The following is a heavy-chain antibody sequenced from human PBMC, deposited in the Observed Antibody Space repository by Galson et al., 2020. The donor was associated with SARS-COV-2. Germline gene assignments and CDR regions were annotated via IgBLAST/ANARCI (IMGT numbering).Heavy chain of an antibody. Sequence: GESLKISCAASGFSFSDRYMDWVRQAPGKGLEWVGRIRSKARSYITEYAASVKGRFTISRDDSKNSLYVQMNSLKSEDTAVYYCARVNGDFYSFDYWGQGTLVTVSS. CDR1: GFSFSDRY. J-gene: IGHJ4*02. V-gene: IGHV3-72*01. CDR2: IRSKARSYIT. CDR3: ARVNGDFYSFDY. D-gene: IGHD2-8*01.